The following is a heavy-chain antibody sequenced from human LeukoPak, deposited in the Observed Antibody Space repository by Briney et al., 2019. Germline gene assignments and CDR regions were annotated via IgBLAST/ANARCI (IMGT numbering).Heavy chain of an antibody. CDR3: AKRRFGELSPPGYYFDY. CDR1: GFTFNSYA. CDR2: ISGSGGST. Sequence: PGGSLRLSCAASGFTFNSYAMSWVRQAPGKGLEWVSAISGSGGSTYYADPVKGRFTISRDNSKNTLYLQMNSLRAEDTAVYYCAKRRFGELSPPGYYFDYWGQGTLVTVSS. J-gene: IGHJ4*02. D-gene: IGHD3-10*01. V-gene: IGHV3-23*01.